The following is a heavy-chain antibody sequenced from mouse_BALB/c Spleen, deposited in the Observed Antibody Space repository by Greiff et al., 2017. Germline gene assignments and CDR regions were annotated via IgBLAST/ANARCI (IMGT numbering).Heavy chain of an antibody. V-gene: IGHV1S56*01. Sequence: VQLQQSGPELVKPGASVKMSCKASGYTFTSYYIHWVKQRPGQGLEWIGWIYPGDGSTKYNEKFKGKTTLTADKTSSKAYMLLSNLTSEDSAIYFCARILPLDEYFDVWGAGTTVTVSS. CDR2: IYPGDGST. CDR1: GYTFTSYY. D-gene: IGHD2-10*02. J-gene: IGHJ1*01. CDR3: ARILPLDEYFDV.